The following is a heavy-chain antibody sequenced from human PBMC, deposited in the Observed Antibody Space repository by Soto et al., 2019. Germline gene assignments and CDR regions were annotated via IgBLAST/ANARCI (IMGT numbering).Heavy chain of an antibody. CDR2: IYPGDSDT. D-gene: IGHD3-9*01. CDR3: ARHNRYFDWLSNYYMDV. J-gene: IGHJ6*03. Sequence: RGESLKISCKGSGYSFTSYWIGWVRQMPGKGLEWMGIIYPGDSDTRYSPSFQGQVTISADKSISTAYLQWSSLKASDTAMYYCARHNRYFDWLSNYYMDVWGKGTTVTVSS. V-gene: IGHV5-51*01. CDR1: GYSFTSYW.